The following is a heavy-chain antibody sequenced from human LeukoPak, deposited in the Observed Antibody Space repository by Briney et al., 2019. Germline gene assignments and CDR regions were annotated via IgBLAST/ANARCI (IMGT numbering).Heavy chain of an antibody. Sequence: SVKDSCKASGGTFSSYAISWVRQAPGQGLEWMGGIIPIFGTANYAQKFQGRVTITTDESTSTAYMELSSPRSEDTAVYYCASLGSSTTRYYYMDVWGKGTTVTVSS. D-gene: IGHD6-6*01. V-gene: IGHV1-69*05. CDR3: ASLGSSTTRYYYMDV. J-gene: IGHJ6*03. CDR2: IIPIFGTA. CDR1: GGTFSSYA.